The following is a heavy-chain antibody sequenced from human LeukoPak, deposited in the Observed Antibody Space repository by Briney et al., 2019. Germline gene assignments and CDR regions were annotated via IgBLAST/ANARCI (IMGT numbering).Heavy chain of an antibody. Sequence: SETLSLTCTVSGGSISSSSYYWSWIRQPPGKGLEWIGEINHSGSTNYNPSLKSRVTISVDTSKKQFSLNLNSVTAADTAVYYCARTSRFDPWGQGTLVTVSS. CDR3: ARTSRFDP. J-gene: IGHJ5*02. CDR2: INHSGST. CDR1: GGSISSSSYY. V-gene: IGHV4-39*07.